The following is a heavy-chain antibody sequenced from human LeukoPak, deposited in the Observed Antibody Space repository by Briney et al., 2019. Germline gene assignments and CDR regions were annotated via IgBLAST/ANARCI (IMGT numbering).Heavy chain of an antibody. V-gene: IGHV3-23*01. D-gene: IGHD5-12*01. CDR2: IGGSGGST. CDR3: AKSWLRLGGDY. J-gene: IGHJ4*02. Sequence: GGSLRLSCAASGFSVSSYDLNWVRQAPGKGLEWVSAIGGSGGSTYYADSVKGRFTISRDNSKNTLYLQMNSLRAEDTAVYYCAKSWLRLGGDYWGQGTLVTVSS. CDR1: GFSVSSYD.